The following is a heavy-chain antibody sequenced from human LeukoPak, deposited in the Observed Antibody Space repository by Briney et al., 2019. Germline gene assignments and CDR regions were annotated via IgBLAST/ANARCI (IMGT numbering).Heavy chain of an antibody. Sequence: SETLSLTCAVYGGSFSGYYWSWIRQPPGKGLEWIGYIYYSGSTNYNPSLKSRVTISVDTSKNQFSLKLSSVTAADTAVYYCARHVWLQPFDYWGQGTLVTVSS. CDR2: IYYSGST. V-gene: IGHV4-59*08. CDR3: ARHVWLQPFDY. CDR1: GGSFSGYY. J-gene: IGHJ4*02. D-gene: IGHD3-9*01.